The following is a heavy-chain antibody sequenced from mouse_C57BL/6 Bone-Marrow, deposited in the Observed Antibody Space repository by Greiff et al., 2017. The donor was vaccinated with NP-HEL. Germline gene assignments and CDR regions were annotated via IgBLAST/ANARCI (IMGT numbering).Heavy chain of an antibody. CDR3: TRWFYDYDGY. CDR2: IDPETGGT. V-gene: IGHV1-15*01. J-gene: IGHJ2*01. CDR1: GYTFTDYE. Sequence: VQRVESGAELVRPGASVTLSCKASGYTFTDYEMHWVKQTPVHGLEWIGAIDPETGGTAYNQKFKGKAILTADKSSSTAYMELRSLTSEDSAVYYCTRWFYDYDGYWGQGTTLTVSS. D-gene: IGHD2-4*01.